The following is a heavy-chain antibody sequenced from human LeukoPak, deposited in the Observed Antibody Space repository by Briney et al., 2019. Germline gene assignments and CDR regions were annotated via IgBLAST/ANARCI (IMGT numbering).Heavy chain of an antibody. CDR2: INPNSGGT. V-gene: IGHV1-2*02. D-gene: IGHD3-10*01. J-gene: IGHJ5*02. Sequence: ASVKVSCKASGYTLTGYYMHWVRQAPGQGLEWMGWINPNSGGTNYAQKFQGRVTMTRDTSISTAYMELSRLRSDDTAVYYCAREWAADYGSGSYSWFDPWGQGTLVTVSS. CDR3: AREWAADYGSGSYSWFDP. CDR1: GYTLTGYY.